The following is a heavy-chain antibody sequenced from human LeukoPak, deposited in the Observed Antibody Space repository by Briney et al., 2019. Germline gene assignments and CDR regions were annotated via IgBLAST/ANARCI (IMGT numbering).Heavy chain of an antibody. CDR2: INWNGGST. CDR3: ARDGLHTGHFDY. CDR1: GFTFDDYG. V-gene: IGHV3-20*04. Sequence: GGSLRLSCAASGFTFDDYGMSWVRQAPGKGLEWVSGINWNGGSTGYADSVKGRFTISRDNARNSLYLQMNSLRDEDTAVYYCARDGLHTGHFDYWGQGTLVTVSS. J-gene: IGHJ4*02. D-gene: IGHD2-21*01.